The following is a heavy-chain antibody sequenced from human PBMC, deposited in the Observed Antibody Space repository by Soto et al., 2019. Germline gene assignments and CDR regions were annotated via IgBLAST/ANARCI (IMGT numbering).Heavy chain of an antibody. V-gene: IGHV3-53*01. CDR2: HYSGGST. J-gene: IGHJ5*02. Sequence: GGSLRLSCAISGFSLSSNYLSWVRQAPGEGLEWVSVHYSGGSTYYADSVQGRFTISRDKSNNTLYLQMRRVRAEDTAVYFCARHRHPRGTVGATSPLDPWGQGTQVTVSS. CDR3: ARHRHPRGTVGATSPLDP. D-gene: IGHD1-26*01. CDR1: GFSLSSNY.